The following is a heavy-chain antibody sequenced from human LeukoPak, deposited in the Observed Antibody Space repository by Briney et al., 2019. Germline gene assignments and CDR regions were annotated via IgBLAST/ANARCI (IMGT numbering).Heavy chain of an antibody. CDR1: GGSISSYY. D-gene: IGHD6-19*01. J-gene: IGHJ5*02. Sequence: SETLSLTCTVSGGSISSYYWSWIRQPPGKGLEWIGYIYYSGSTNYNPSLKSRVTISVDTSKNQFSLKLSSVTAADTAVYYCARGWYSSGWYCWFDPWGQGTLVTVSS. CDR2: IYYSGST. V-gene: IGHV4-59*12. CDR3: ARGWYSSGWYCWFDP.